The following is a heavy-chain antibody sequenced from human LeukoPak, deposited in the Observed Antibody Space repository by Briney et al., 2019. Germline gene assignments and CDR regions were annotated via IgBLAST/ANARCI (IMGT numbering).Heavy chain of an antibody. CDR1: GYTFTSYY. Sequence: GASVKVSCKASGYTFTSYYMHWVRQAPGQGLEWMGLINPSGGSTSYAQKFQGRVTLTRDMSTSTVYMELSSLRSEDTAVYYCARDRAGGVLTASSLDAFDIWGQGTMVTVSS. D-gene: IGHD2-21*02. CDR2: INPSGGST. J-gene: IGHJ3*02. V-gene: IGHV1-46*01. CDR3: ARDRAGGVLTASSLDAFDI.